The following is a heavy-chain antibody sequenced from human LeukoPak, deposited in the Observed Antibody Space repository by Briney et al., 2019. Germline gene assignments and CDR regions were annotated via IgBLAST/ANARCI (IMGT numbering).Heavy chain of an antibody. CDR3: AKDDAWGRYKH. CDR2: IYYSGST. J-gene: IGHJ1*01. Sequence: SETLSLTCTVSGGSISSSSYYWGWIRQPPGKGLEWIGSIYYSGSTYYNPSLKSRVTISVDTSKNQFSLKLSSVTAEDTAVYYCAKDDAWGRYKHWGQGTLVTVSS. D-gene: IGHD3-16*01. V-gene: IGHV4-39*07. CDR1: GGSISSSSYY.